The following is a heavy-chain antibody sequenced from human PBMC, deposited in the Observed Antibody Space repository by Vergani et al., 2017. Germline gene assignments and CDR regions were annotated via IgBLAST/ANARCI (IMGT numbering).Heavy chain of an antibody. CDR2: IIPILGIA. CDR3: ATRWDRVSGFDP. V-gene: IGHV1-69*02. D-gene: IGHD5-24*01. CDR1: VGTFSSYT. J-gene: IGHJ5*02. Sequence: QVQLVQSGAEVKKPGSSVKVSCKASVGTFSSYTINWVRQAPGQGLVWMGRIIPILGIANYAQKFQARVTITADKSTSTAYMELNSLRSEDTAVYYCATRWDRVSGFDPWGQGTLVTVSS.